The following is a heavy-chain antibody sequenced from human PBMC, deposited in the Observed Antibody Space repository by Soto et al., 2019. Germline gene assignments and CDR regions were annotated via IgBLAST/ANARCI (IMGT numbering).Heavy chain of an antibody. Sequence: SGPTLVNPTETLTLTCTVSGFSLSNARMGVSSIRQPPGKALELLAHIFSNDEKSYSTSLKSRLTISKDTSKSQVVLTMTNMDPVHKATYYSARIKYYDFWSRYFPKYYYYYMDVWCKGKTVNVS. D-gene: IGHD3-3*01. CDR2: IFSNDEK. J-gene: IGHJ6*03. CDR1: GFSLSNARMG. V-gene: IGHV2-26*01. CDR3: ARIKYYDFWSRYFPKYYYYYMDV.